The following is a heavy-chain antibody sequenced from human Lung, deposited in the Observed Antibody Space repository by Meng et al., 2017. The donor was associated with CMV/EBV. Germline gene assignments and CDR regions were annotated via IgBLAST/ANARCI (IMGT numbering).Heavy chain of an antibody. CDR3: ARATYYDFWSGYPYFDY. CDR2: INHSGST. J-gene: IGHJ4*02. D-gene: IGHD3-3*01. CDR1: GGSFSGYY. V-gene: IGHV4-34*01. Sequence: SETLSLXXAVYGGSFSGYYWSWIRQPPGKGLEWIGEINHSGSTNYNPSLKSRVTISVDTSKNQFSLKLSSVTAADTAVYYCARATYYDFWSGYPYFDYWGQGTLVTVSS.